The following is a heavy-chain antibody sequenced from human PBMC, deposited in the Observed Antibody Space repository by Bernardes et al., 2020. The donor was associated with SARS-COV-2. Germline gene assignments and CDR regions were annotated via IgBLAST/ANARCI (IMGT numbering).Heavy chain of an antibody. D-gene: IGHD1-1*01. Sequence: GGYLSPSGSASGFTVSYYAMHWVRPVPGKGLVWVSRIHADGSGIEHADSVKGRFTVSRDNAKKMMYLQMNSLRVDDTAVYFCARGYNHGMDVWGQGTTVTVFS. J-gene: IGHJ6*02. CDR1: GFTVSYYA. CDR2: IHADGSGI. V-gene: IGHV3-74*03. CDR3: ARGYNHGMDV.